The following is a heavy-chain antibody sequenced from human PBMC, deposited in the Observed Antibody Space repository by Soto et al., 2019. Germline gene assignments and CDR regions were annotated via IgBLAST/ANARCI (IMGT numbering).Heavy chain of an antibody. CDR3: ARGLPSSNYYIPFDP. CDR2: IFYSGSA. D-gene: IGHD5-12*01. J-gene: IGHJ5*02. V-gene: IGHV4-31*03. CDR1: GASISSGSNS. Sequence: QVQLQESGPGLVKPSQTLSLTCTVSGASISSGSNSWSWIRQHPGKGLEGIGDIFYSGSAYYHPALASRVTMSLDTSKNQFSLKLSSLTAADTAVYYCARGLPSSNYYIPFDPWGQGMLVTVSS.